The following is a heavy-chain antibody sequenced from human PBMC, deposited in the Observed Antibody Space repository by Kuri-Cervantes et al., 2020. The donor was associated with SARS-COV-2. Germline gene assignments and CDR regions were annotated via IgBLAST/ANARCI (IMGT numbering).Heavy chain of an antibody. CDR1: GFTFSSYA. V-gene: IGHV3-23*01. CDR3: AADSRGSGSCHYGMDV. Sequence: GGSLRLSCAASGFTFSSYAMSWVRQAPGKGLEWVSAISGSGGSTYYADSVKGRFTISRDNSKNTLYLQMNSLRSEDTAVYYCAADSRGSGSCHYGMDVWGQGTTVTVSS. J-gene: IGHJ6*02. CDR2: ISGSGGST. D-gene: IGHD3-10*01.